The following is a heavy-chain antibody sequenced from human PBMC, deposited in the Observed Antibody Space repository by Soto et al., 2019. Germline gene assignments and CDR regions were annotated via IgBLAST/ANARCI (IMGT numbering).Heavy chain of an antibody. V-gene: IGHV3-7*01. J-gene: IGHJ4*02. CDR3: ASLSTSAGRRAIAC. CDR2: MNQDGSES. Sequence: EVQLVESGGGLVQPGGSLRLSCAASGFSLSSYWMSWVRQAPGKGLEWVANMNQDGSESDYVGSVKGRFTFTRDNAKNSLYLQMNSLRAEDTAVYYCASLSTSAGRRAIACWGQGTLVTVSS. CDR1: GFSLSSYW.